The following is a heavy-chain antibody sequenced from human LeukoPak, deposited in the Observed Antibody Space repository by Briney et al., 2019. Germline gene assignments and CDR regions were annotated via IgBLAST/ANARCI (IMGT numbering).Heavy chain of an antibody. D-gene: IGHD2-15*01. CDR2: ISGSGGST. Sequence: PGGSLRLSCAASGFTFSSYAMSWVRQAPGKGLEWVSAISGSGGSTYHADSVKGRFTISRDNSKNTLYLQMNSLRAEDTAVYYCASQVVAARDPFDYWGQGTLVTVSS. CDR3: ASQVVAARDPFDY. J-gene: IGHJ4*02. V-gene: IGHV3-23*01. CDR1: GFTFSSYA.